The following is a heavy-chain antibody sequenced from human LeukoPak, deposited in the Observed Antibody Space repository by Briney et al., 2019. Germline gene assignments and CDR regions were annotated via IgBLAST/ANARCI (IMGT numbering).Heavy chain of an antibody. CDR3: AKDTYYDFWSGYQFDY. CDR2: ISYDGSNK. CDR1: GFTFSSYG. V-gene: IGHV3-30*18. Sequence: GRSLRLSCAASGFTFSSYGMHWVRQAPGKGLEWVAVISYDGSNKYYADSVKGRFTISRDNSKNTLYLQMNSLRAEDTAVYYCAKDTYYDFWSGYQFDYWGQGTLVTVSS. D-gene: IGHD3-3*01. J-gene: IGHJ4*02.